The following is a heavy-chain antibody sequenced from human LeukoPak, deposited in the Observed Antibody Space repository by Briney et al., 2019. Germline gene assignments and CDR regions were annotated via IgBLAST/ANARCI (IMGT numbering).Heavy chain of an antibody. CDR3: ARGGSMNFASGMDV. CDR2: ISSSSSYI. J-gene: IGHJ6*04. CDR1: GFTFSSYS. V-gene: IGHV3-21*01. Sequence: GGSLRLSCAASGFTFSSYSMNWVRQAPGKGLEWVSSISSSSSYIYYADSVKGRFTISRDNAKNSLYLQMNSLRAEDTAVYYCARGGSMNFASGMDVWGKGTTVTVSS. D-gene: IGHD3/OR15-3a*01.